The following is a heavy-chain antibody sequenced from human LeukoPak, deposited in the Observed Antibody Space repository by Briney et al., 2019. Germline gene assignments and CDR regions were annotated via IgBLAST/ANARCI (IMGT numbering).Heavy chain of an antibody. CDR1: GFTFSSYG. V-gene: IGHV3-30*18. CDR2: ISYDGSNK. Sequence: QSGGSLRLSCAASGFTFSSYGMHRVRQAPGKGLEWVAVISYDGSNKYYADSVKGRFTISRDNSRNTLYLQMNSLRAEDTAVYYCAKDSGGGWSTDYWGQGTLVTVSS. D-gene: IGHD6-19*01. J-gene: IGHJ4*02. CDR3: AKDSGGGWSTDY.